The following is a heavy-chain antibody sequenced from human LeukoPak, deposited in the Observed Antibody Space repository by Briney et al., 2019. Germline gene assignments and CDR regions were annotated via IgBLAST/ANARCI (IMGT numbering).Heavy chain of an antibody. Sequence: GGSLRLSCAASGLTFSNAWMSAVRQAPGKGLEWVGRINTKIDGGTTEYAAPVKGRFTISRDDSKNTLYLQMNSLKTEDTAVYYCTTIPGYSSNWYYPDYWGQGTLVTVSS. V-gene: IGHV3-15*01. D-gene: IGHD6-13*01. CDR3: TTIPGYSSNWYYPDY. CDR1: GLTFSNAW. CDR2: INTKIDGGTT. J-gene: IGHJ4*02.